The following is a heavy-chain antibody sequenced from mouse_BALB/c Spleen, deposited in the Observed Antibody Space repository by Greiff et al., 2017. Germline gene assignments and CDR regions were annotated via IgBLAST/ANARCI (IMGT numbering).Heavy chain of an antibody. V-gene: IGHV5-9-4*01. CDR3: ARYGLNYFDY. CDR1: GFTFSSYA. Sequence: EVQVVESGGGLVKPGGSLKLSCAASGFTFSSYAMSWVRQSPEKRLEWVAEISSGGSYTYYPDTVTGRFTISRDNAKNTLYLEMSSLRSEDTAMYYCARYGLNYFDYWGQGTTLTVSS. CDR2: ISSGGSYT. D-gene: IGHD1-1*01. J-gene: IGHJ2*01.